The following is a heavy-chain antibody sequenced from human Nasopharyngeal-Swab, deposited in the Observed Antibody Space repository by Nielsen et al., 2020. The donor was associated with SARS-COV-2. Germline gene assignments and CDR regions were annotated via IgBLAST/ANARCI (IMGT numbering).Heavy chain of an antibody. Sequence: ASVKVSCKASGYSFTDYFMEWVRLDPGQGLEWMGRINPNSGGTNYAKKFQGRVAMTRDASLSTGTMELSGLTSDDTAVYFCSRIPRVGGYSYGYDYWGQGTLVTVSS. D-gene: IGHD5-18*01. CDR2: INPNSGGT. V-gene: IGHV1-2*06. CDR1: GYSFTDYF. CDR3: SRIPRVGGYSYGYDY. J-gene: IGHJ4*02.